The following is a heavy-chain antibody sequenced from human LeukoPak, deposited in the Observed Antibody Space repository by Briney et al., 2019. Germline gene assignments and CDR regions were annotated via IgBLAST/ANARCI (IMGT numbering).Heavy chain of an antibody. CDR1: GGSISSSNW. Sequence: SETLSLTCAVSGGSISSSNWWSWVRQPPGKGLEWIGEIYHSGSTNYNPSLKSRVTISVDRPKNQFSLKLTSVTAADTAVYYCVVLWFGELRNPYFDYWGQGTLVTVSS. V-gene: IGHV4-4*02. CDR3: VVLWFGELRNPYFDY. J-gene: IGHJ4*02. D-gene: IGHD3-10*01. CDR2: IYHSGST.